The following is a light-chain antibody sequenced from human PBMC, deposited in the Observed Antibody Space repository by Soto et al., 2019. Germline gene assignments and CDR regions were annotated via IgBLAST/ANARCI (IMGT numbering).Light chain of an antibody. CDR2: GAS. CDR1: QSISSY. J-gene: IGKJ4*01. V-gene: IGKV1-39*01. Sequence: DIQMTQSPSSLSASVGDRVTITCRASQSISSYLNWYQQKPGKAPKVLISGASILQSGVPLSFSGSGSGTDFTLTISSLQSEDCASYYCQHSHSTPLTFGGGTKVEIK. CDR3: QHSHSTPLT.